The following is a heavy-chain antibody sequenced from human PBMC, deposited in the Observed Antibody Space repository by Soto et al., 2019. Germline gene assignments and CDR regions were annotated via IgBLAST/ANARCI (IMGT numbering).Heavy chain of an antibody. D-gene: IGHD3-9*01. Sequence: SETLSLTCTVSGGSISSYYWSWIRQPPGKGLEWIGYIYYSGSTNYNPSLKSRVTISVDTSKNQFSLKLSSVTAADTAVYYCARQRITISSRWFDPWGQGTLVTVSS. CDR1: GGSISSYY. CDR2: IYYSGST. J-gene: IGHJ5*02. V-gene: IGHV4-59*08. CDR3: ARQRITISSRWFDP.